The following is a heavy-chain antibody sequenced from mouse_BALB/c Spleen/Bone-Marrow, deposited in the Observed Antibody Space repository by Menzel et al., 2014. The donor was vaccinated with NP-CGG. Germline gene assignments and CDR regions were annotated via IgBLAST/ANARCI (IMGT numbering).Heavy chain of an antibody. CDR2: MWAGGST. CDR3: AREGYDHAMDY. V-gene: IGHV2-9*02. D-gene: IGHD2-14*01. Sequence: QVQLQQSGPGLVAPSQSLSITCTVSGFSLTTYGVHWVRQPPGKGLEWLGVMWAGGSTNYNSALMSRLSISKDNSKSQVFLKMNSLQTDDTAMYYCAREGYDHAMDYWGQGTSVTVSS. J-gene: IGHJ4*01. CDR1: GFSLTTYG.